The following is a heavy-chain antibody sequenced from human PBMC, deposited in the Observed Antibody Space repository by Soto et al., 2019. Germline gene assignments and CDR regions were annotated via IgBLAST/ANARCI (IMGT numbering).Heavy chain of an antibody. CDR3: ARDYGYDGTVAGYFDY. Sequence: GASVKVSCKASGGTFSSYAISWVRQAPGQGLEWMGGIIPIFGTANYAQKFQGRVTITADESTSTAYMELSSLRSEDTAVYYCARDYGYDGTVAGYFDYWGQGTLVTVSS. J-gene: IGHJ4*02. CDR1: GGTFSSYA. D-gene: IGHD5-12*01. CDR2: IIPIFGTA. V-gene: IGHV1-69*13.